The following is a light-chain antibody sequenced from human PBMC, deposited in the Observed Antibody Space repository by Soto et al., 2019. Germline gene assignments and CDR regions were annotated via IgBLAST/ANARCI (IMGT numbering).Light chain of an antibody. V-gene: IGKV1-39*01. CDR1: QGIINY. Sequence: IQSTQSPSSLSASMGYRVTITFRASQGIINYLAWYQQKPGKAPKLLIYGASTLQGGVPSRFSGSGSGTDFTLTISSLQPEDFATYHCQQSYSIPITFGQGTRLEIK. CDR2: GAS. J-gene: IGKJ5*01. CDR3: QQSYSIPIT.